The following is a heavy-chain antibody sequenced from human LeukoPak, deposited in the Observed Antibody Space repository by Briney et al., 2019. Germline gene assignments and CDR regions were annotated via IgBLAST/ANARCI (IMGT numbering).Heavy chain of an antibody. D-gene: IGHD3-22*01. V-gene: IGHV3-30*02. J-gene: IGHJ5*02. CDR1: GFTFNNYG. Sequence: PGGSLRLPCAASGFTFNNYGMHWVRQAPGKGLEWVAFIRYNGNNQYYADSVKGRFTISRDNSKNTLYLQMNSLRAEDTAVYYCARDLGQYYDTSDNWFDPWGQGTLVTVSS. CDR2: IRYNGNNQ. CDR3: ARDLGQYYDTSDNWFDP.